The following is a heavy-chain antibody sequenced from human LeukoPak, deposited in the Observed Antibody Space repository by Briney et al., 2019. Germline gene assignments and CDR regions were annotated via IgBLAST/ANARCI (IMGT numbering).Heavy chain of an antibody. Sequence: RSSETLSLTCTVSGGSISTYYWSWVRQPPGKGLEWIGYIYYSGSTNYNPSLKSRVTISIDTPKNQFSLKVSSVTAADTAVYYCARHGLEPTSFYYYMDVWGKGTTVTVSS. CDR3: ARHGLEPTSFYYYMDV. D-gene: IGHD1-1*01. CDR2: IYYSGST. J-gene: IGHJ6*03. V-gene: IGHV4-59*08. CDR1: GGSISTYY.